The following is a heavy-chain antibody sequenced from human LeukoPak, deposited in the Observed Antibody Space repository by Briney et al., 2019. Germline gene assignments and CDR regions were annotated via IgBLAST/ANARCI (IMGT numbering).Heavy chain of an antibody. CDR1: GGTFSSYA. D-gene: IGHD3-22*01. V-gene: IGHV1-69*13. CDR3: ARDRADYYDCSGYLYFDY. J-gene: IGHJ4*02. CDR2: IIPIFGTA. Sequence: SVKVSCKASGGTFSSYAISWVRQAPGQGLEWMGGIIPIFGTANYAQKFQGRVTITADESTSTAYMELSSLRSEDTAVYYCARDRADYYDCSGYLYFDYWGQGTLVTVSS.